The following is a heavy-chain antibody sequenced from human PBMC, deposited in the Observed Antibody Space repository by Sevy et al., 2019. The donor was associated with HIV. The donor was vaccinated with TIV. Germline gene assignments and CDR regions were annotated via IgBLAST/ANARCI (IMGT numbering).Heavy chain of an antibody. CDR1: GGSISSYY. D-gene: IGHD1-26*01. J-gene: IGHJ4*02. V-gene: IGHV4-59*01. CDR3: ARLSSGSYRREYYFDY. CDR2: IYYSGST. Sequence: SETLSLTCTVSGGSISSYYWSWIRQPPGKGLEWIGYIYYSGSTNYNPSLQSRVTISVDTSKNQFSLKLSSVTAADTAVYYCARLSSGSYRREYYFDYWGQGTLVTVSS.